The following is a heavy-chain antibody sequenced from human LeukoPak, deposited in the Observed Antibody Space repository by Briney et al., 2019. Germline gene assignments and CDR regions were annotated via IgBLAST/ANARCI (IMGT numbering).Heavy chain of an antibody. V-gene: IGHV1-2*02. Sequence: ASVKVSCKASGYTFTGYYMHWVRQAPGQGLEWMGWINPNSGGTNYAQKFQGRVTMTRDTSISTAYMELSRLRSGDTAVYYCARVKGVGARYDAFDIWGQGTMVTVSS. CDR2: INPNSGGT. D-gene: IGHD1-26*01. CDR3: ARVKGVGARYDAFDI. CDR1: GYTFTGYY. J-gene: IGHJ3*02.